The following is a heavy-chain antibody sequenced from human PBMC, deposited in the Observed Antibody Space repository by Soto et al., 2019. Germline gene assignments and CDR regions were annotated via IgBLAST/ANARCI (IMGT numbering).Heavy chain of an antibody. D-gene: IGHD5-18*01. J-gene: IGHJ6*02. CDR2: ISSSGSPI. CDR3: ARGYVGTAPRGDMDV. V-gene: IGHV3-48*03. Sequence: EVQLVESGGGLVQPGGSLRLSCEASGFTFSDYEMHWVRQAPGKELEWVSYISSSGSPIYYADSVKGRFTSSRDNAKNSLYLQMNILRVEDTGVYHCARGYVGTAPRGDMDVWGQGTTVTV. CDR1: GFTFSDYE.